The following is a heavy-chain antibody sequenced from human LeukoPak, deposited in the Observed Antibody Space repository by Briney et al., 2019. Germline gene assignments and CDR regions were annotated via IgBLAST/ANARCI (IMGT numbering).Heavy chain of an antibody. D-gene: IGHD3-22*01. J-gene: IGHJ4*02. CDR2: ISGSGEST. V-gene: IGHV3-23*01. CDR3: ARDYYDSSGYDALSSYFDY. CDR1: GFTFSTYA. Sequence: GGSLRLSCAGSGFTFSTYAMSWVRQAPGKGLEWVSGISGSGESTYYADSVKGRFTISRDNSKNTLYLQMNSLRAEDTAVYYCARDYYDSSGYDALSSYFDYWGQGTLVTVSS.